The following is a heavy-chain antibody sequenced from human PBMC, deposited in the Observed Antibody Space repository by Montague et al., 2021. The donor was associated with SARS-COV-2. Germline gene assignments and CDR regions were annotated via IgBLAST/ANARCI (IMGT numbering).Heavy chain of an antibody. CDR1: GVSISNYH. CDR3: ARHDNSGTYPMDV. V-gene: IGHV4-59*08. CDR2: IHYNGHK. D-gene: IGHD3-10*01. J-gene: IGHJ6*02. Sequence: SETLSLTCIVSGVSISNYHWGWIRQPPGKGLEFIGYIHYNGHKNYNPSLQSRVTMSVDTSKNQVSLKLTSVTAADTAGYYCARHDNSGTYPMDVWGQGTTVTVSS.